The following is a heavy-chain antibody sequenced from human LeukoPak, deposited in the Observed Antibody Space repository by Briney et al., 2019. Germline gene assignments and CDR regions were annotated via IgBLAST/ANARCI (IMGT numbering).Heavy chain of an antibody. CDR2: ISSSSSYI. Sequence: PGGSLRLSCAASGFTFSSYSMNWVRQAPGKGLEWVSSISSSSSYIYYADSVKGRFTISRDNAKNSLYLQMNSLRAEDTAVYYCASSDWGMSYFDYWGQGTLVTVSS. D-gene: IGHD3-16*01. CDR1: GFTFSSYS. CDR3: ASSDWGMSYFDY. V-gene: IGHV3-21*01. J-gene: IGHJ4*02.